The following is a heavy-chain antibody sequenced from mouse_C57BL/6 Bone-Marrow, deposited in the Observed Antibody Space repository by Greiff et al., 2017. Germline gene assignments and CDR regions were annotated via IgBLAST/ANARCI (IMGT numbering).Heavy chain of an antibody. CDR3: ARRDYGSSGYWYFDV. Sequence: VQRVESGPELVKPGASVKISCKASGYAFSSSWMNWVKQRPGQGLEWIGRIYPGDGDTNYNGKFKGKATLTADKSSSTAYMQLSSLTSEDSAVYFCARRDYGSSGYWYFDVWGTGTTVTVSS. CDR1: GYAFSSSW. D-gene: IGHD1-1*01. V-gene: IGHV1-82*01. CDR2: IYPGDGDT. J-gene: IGHJ1*03.